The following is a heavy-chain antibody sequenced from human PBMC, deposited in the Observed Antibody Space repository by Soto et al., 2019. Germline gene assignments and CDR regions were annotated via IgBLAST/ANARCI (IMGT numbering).Heavy chain of an antibody. Sequence: ASVKVSCKASGGTFSSYAISWVRQAPGQGLEWMGGIIPIFGTANYAQKFQGRVTITADESTSTAYMELSSLRSEDTAVYYCARDKGRNWNYDAFGFDPWGQGTLVNVS. CDR3: ARDKGRNWNYDAFGFDP. D-gene: IGHD1-7*01. CDR2: IIPIFGTA. V-gene: IGHV1-69*13. CDR1: GGTFSSYA. J-gene: IGHJ5*02.